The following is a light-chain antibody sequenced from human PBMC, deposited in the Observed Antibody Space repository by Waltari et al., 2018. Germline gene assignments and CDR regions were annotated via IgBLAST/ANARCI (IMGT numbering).Light chain of an antibody. CDR3: QQRSNWPT. J-gene: IGKJ5*01. V-gene: IGKV3-11*01. CDR2: DAS. Sequence: EIVLTQSPATLSLSPGERATLSCRASQSVSSYLAWYQQKHGQAPRLLIYDASNRATGIPARFSVSGSGTDFTLTISSLEPADFAVYYCQQRSNWPTFGQGTRLEIK. CDR1: QSVSSY.